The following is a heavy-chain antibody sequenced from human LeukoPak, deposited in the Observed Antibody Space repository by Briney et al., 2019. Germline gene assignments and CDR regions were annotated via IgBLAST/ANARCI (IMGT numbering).Heavy chain of an antibody. CDR3: ARGRGGGGSSSNWFDP. CDR2: VYYSGST. D-gene: IGHD2-15*01. J-gene: IGHJ5*02. CDR1: GGSISSYY. V-gene: IGHV4-59*01. Sequence: SETLSLSCTVSGGSISSYYWSWIRQPPGRGLEWIGFVYYSGSTSYNPSLKSRVTISVDASKSQFSLKLTSVTAADTAVYYCARGRGGGGSSSNWFDPWGQGTLVIVSS.